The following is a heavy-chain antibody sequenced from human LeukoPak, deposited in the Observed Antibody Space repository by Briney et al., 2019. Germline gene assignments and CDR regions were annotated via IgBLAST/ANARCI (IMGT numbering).Heavy chain of an antibody. CDR1: GFTFSSYA. Sequence: GGSLRLSCAASGFTFSSYAMSWVRQAPGKGLEWVSAISGSGGSTYYADSVKGRFTISRDNSKNTLYLQMNSLRAEDTAVYYCAKVPETHYDFWSGYYKEEVDYWGQGTLVTVSS. J-gene: IGHJ4*02. D-gene: IGHD3-3*01. CDR2: ISGSGGST. V-gene: IGHV3-23*01. CDR3: AKVPETHYDFWSGYYKEEVDY.